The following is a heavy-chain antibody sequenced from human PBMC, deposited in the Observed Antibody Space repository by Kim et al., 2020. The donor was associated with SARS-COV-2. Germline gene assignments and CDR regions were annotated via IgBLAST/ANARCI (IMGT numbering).Heavy chain of an antibody. CDR1: GFTFSFYW. CDR2: IKQDGSEK. CDR3: ARVAGGSWYFDY. D-gene: IGHD2-15*01. Sequence: GGSLRLSCAASGFTFSFYWMSWVRQAPGKGLEWVANIKQDGSEKYYVDSVKGRFTISRDNAKNSLYLQMNSLRAEDTAVYYCARVAGGSWYFDYWGQGTL. V-gene: IGHV3-7*01. J-gene: IGHJ4*02.